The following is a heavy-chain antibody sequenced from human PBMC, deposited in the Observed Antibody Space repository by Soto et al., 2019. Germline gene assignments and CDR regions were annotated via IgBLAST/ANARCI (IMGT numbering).Heavy chain of an antibody. CDR2: FFIGGNT. V-gene: IGHV4-39*01. D-gene: IGHD4-17*01. Sequence: SETLSLTCTVSGGSISSSTYYWGWMRQPPGKGLEWIASFFIGGNTYYNPSLKSRVTISVDTSKNQFSLKLSSVTAADTAVYYCAKTTTLTSYANWFDPWGQGTLVTVSS. CDR1: GGSISSSTYY. J-gene: IGHJ5*02. CDR3: AKTTTLTSYANWFDP.